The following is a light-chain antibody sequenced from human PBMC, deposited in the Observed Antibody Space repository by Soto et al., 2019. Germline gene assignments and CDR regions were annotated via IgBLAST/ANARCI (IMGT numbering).Light chain of an antibody. CDR1: PSVRSN. CDR3: QQSNNWPPIT. J-gene: IGKJ5*01. Sequence: EVVMTQSPATLSVSPGERVTLSCRASPSVRSNLAWYQQKPGQSPRLLIYGASNRATGIPARFSGSGSGTEFTLTISRLKSEDFAVYYCQQSNNWPPITFGHGTRVEIK. CDR2: GAS. V-gene: IGKV3-15*01.